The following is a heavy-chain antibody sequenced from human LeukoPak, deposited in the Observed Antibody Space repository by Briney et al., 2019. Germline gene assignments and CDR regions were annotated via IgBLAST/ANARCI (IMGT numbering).Heavy chain of an antibody. J-gene: IGHJ4*02. CDR1: GFTFSSYT. Sequence: GGSLRLSCAASGFTFSSYTMKWVRQAPGKGLEWVSAISGSGGSTYYADSVKGRFTISRDNSKNTLYLQMNSLRAEDTAVYYCAKAFHGDYGDYWGQGTLVTVSS. D-gene: IGHD4-17*01. V-gene: IGHV3-23*01. CDR2: ISGSGGST. CDR3: AKAFHGDYGDY.